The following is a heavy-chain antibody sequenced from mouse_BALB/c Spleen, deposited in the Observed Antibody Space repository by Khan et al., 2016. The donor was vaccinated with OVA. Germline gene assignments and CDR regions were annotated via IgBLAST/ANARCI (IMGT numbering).Heavy chain of an antibody. CDR1: GYTFTSYT. CDR2: INPSNGYT. J-gene: IGHJ3*01. D-gene: IGHD2-14*01. V-gene: IGHV1-4*01. CDR3: VRVGAYVRNDGLFAY. Sequence: QVQLQQSGAELARPGASVKMSCKASGYTFTSYTIHWIKLRPGQGLEWIGYINPSNGYTNYNQKFKDKATLTADKSSTTAYMKLSSLTSDDSAVYSCVRVGAYVRNDGLFAYWGLGTLVTVSA.